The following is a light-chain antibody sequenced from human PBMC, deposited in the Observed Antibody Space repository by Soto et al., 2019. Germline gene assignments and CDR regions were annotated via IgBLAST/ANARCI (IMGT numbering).Light chain of an antibody. CDR2: AAS. CDR3: QQLHGYPIT. Sequence: IDMAHSPSSLSPPLRDVLTITCRASQSISSYLNWYQQKPGKAPKLLIYAASSLQSGVPSRFSGSGSGTDFTLTISSLQPEDFATYYCQQLHGYPITFGQGTRLEIK. J-gene: IGKJ5*01. V-gene: IGKV1-39*01. CDR1: QSISSY.